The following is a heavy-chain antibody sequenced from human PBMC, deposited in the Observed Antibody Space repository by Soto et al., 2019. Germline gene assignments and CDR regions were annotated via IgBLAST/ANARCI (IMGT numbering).Heavy chain of an antibody. CDR3: ARDRWDSGYRAASAYYYYGMYV. V-gene: IGHV3-30-3*01. CDR2: ISYDGSNK. J-gene: IGHJ6*02. D-gene: IGHD5-12*01. CDR1: GFTFSSYA. Sequence: QVQLVESGGGVVQPGRSLRLSCAASGFTFSSYAMNWVRQAPGKGLEWVAVISYDGSNKYYADSVKGRFTISRDNSKKTLYLQMNSLRAEDTAVYYCARDRWDSGYRAASAYYYYGMYVWGQGTTVTVSS.